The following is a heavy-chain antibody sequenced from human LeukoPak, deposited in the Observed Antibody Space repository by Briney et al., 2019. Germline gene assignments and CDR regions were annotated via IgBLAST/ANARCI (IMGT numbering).Heavy chain of an antibody. V-gene: IGHV1-69*13. Sequence: ASVNVSCKASGGTFSSYAISWVRQAPGQGLEWMGGIIPIFGTANYAQKFQGRVTITADESTSTAYMELSSLRSEDTAVYYCARDTIWFGELSRTYYYYGMDVWGQGTTVTVSS. CDR2: IIPIFGTA. CDR1: GGTFSSYA. J-gene: IGHJ6*02. CDR3: ARDTIWFGELSRTYYYYGMDV. D-gene: IGHD3-10*01.